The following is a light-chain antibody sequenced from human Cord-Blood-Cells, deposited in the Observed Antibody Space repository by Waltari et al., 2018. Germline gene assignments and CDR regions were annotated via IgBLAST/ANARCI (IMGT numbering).Light chain of an antibody. CDR3: SAWDDSLSGWV. V-gene: IGLV1-47*01. CDR2: RNN. Sequence: QSVLTQPPSASGTPGQRVTISCSGSSSNIGSNYVYWYQQRPGTAPKLLIYRNNQRPSGVPYRFSGSRSGTSASLAISGLRSEDEADYYCSAWDDSLSGWVFGGGTKLTVL. J-gene: IGLJ3*02. CDR1: SSNIGSNY.